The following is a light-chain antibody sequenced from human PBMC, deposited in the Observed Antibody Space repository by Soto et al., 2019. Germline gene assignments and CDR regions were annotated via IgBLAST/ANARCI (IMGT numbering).Light chain of an antibody. V-gene: IGLV2-14*01. CDR1: NSDIGGYNY. Sequence: QSALTQPASVSGSPGQSITISCTGTNSDIGGYNYVSWYQQHPGKAPQVIIYEVYSRPSGVSNRFSGSKSGNTVSLTISGLQAEDEAEYYCSSYTLSTTWVFGGGTQLTVL. CDR2: EVY. J-gene: IGLJ3*02. CDR3: SSYTLSTTWV.